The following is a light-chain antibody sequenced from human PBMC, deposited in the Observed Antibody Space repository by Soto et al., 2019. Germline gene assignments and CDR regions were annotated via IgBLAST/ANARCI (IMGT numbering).Light chain of an antibody. CDR3: QHRSNWPLT. V-gene: IGKV3-11*01. Sequence: EIVLTQSPATLSLSPGERGTLSCRASQSVSSHLAWYQQKPGQAPRLLIYDASKRPTGIPARFSGSGSGTDFTLTITSLEPEDFAVYYCQHRSNWPLTFGGGTKVDIK. J-gene: IGKJ4*01. CDR2: DAS. CDR1: QSVSSH.